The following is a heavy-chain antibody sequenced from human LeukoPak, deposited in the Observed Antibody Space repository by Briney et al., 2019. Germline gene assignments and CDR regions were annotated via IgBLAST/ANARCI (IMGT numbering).Heavy chain of an antibody. D-gene: IGHD4-23*01. Sequence: GGSLRLSCAASGFTFSTNSMNWIRQAPGKGLEWVSSIGISSSHTFYADSVKGRFTISRDNAENSVYLQMNSLRAEDTAVYYCAKDLTTVATPYYYYYMDVWGKGTTVTVSS. J-gene: IGHJ6*03. CDR3: AKDLTTVATPYYYYYMDV. V-gene: IGHV3-21*01. CDR1: GFTFSTNS. CDR2: IGISSSHT.